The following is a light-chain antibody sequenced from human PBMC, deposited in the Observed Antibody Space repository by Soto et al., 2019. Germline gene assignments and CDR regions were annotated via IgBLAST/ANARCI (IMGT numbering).Light chain of an antibody. CDR1: QSVSNN. CDR2: GAS. CDR3: QHYNNWPPWT. Sequence: EIVLTQSPGTLSLSPGERATLSCSASQSVSNNYLAWYQQKPGQAPRLLIYGASIRATGIPARFSGSGSGTEFTLTISSLQSEDFAVYYCQHYNNWPPWTFGQGTKVDIK. V-gene: IGKV3-15*01. J-gene: IGKJ1*01.